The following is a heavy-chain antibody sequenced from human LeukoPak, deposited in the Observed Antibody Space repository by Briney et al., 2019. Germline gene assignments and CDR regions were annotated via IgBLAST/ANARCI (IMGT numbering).Heavy chain of an antibody. V-gene: IGHV4-4*07. D-gene: IGHD3-22*01. CDR1: VGSLSSYY. CDR3: ARLILNSSDYYFDY. CDR2: IYTSGST. Sequence: SETLSLTCTVSVGSLSSYYWSWIRQPAGKGLEWIGRIYTSGSTNYNPSLKSRVTMSVDTSKSQFSLKLSSVTAADTAVYYCARLILNSSDYYFDYWGQGTLVTVSS. J-gene: IGHJ4*02.